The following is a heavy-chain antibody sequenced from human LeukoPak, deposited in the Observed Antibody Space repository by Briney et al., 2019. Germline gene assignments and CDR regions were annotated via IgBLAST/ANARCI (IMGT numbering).Heavy chain of an antibody. CDR2: INPTSGGT. J-gene: IGHJ3*02. CDR1: GYSFTGYY. Sequence: ASVKVSCKASGYSFTGYYMNWLRQAPGQGLEWMGWINPTSGGTNSAQKFHGRVTLSRATSISTAYMELSRLTSDDTATHYCVRWIQLWRAFDIWGQGTVVTVSS. D-gene: IGHD5-18*01. V-gene: IGHV1-2*02. CDR3: VRWIQLWRAFDI.